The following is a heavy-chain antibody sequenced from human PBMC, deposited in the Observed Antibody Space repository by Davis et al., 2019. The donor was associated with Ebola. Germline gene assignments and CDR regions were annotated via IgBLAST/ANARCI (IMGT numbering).Heavy chain of an antibody. J-gene: IGHJ4*02. CDR3: VRGTNFYDNTGFYYFDY. CDR1: GGSFSTYY. Sequence: PSETLSLTCAVYGGSFSTYYWSWIRQSPGKGPEWIGQIHHGGRTSYNPSLKSRVTISVDTSKNQFSLRLTSVTAADTAVFYCVRGTNFYDNTGFYYFDYWGQGTLVTV. D-gene: IGHD3-22*01. CDR2: IHHGGRT. V-gene: IGHV4-34*01.